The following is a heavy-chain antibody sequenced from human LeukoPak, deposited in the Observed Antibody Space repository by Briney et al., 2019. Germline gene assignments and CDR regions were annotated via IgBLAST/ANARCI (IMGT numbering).Heavy chain of an antibody. Sequence: GGSLRLSCAVSGFTVSTKYMSWVRQAPGKGLEWVSVIYSGGGTYYADSVKGRFTVSRDSSENTLYLQMNSLRAEVTAVYSCARESDTSGYYLAYWGQGTLLTLS. J-gene: IGHJ4*02. CDR2: IYSGGGT. CDR3: ARESDTSGYYLAY. CDR1: GFTVSTKY. D-gene: IGHD3-22*01. V-gene: IGHV3-66*01.